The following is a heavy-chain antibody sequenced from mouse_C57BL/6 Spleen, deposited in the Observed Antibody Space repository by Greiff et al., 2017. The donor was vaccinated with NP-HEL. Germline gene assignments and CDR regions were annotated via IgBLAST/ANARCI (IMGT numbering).Heavy chain of an antibody. CDR3: ARSTGDWYFDV. CDR2: INPSTGGT. D-gene: IGHD4-1*01. Sequence: EVMLVESGPELVKPGASVKISCKASGYSFTGYYMNWVKQSPEKSLEWIGEINPSTGGTTYNQKFKAKATLTVDKSSSTAYMQLKSLTSEDSAVYYCARSTGDWYFDVWGTGTTVTVSS. V-gene: IGHV1-42*01. J-gene: IGHJ1*03. CDR1: GYSFTGYY.